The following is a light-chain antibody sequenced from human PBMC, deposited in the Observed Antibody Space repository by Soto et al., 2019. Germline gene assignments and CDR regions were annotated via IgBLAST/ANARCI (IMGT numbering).Light chain of an antibody. J-gene: IGKJ1*01. CDR1: QSVSSY. Sequence: EIVLTQSPATLSLSPGERATLSCRASQSVSSYLAWYQQKPGQAPRLLIYDASTRAPGIPARFGGSGSGTDFTLTISSLEPEDFAVYYCQQRSNWPPWTFGQGTKVEIK. CDR3: QQRSNWPPWT. V-gene: IGKV3-11*01. CDR2: DAS.